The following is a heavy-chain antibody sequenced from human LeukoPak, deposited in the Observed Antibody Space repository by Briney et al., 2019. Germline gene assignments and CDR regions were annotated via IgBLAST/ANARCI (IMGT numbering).Heavy chain of an antibody. J-gene: IGHJ4*02. CDR1: GGTFSSYA. CDR2: IIPILGIA. Sequence: SVKVSCKASGGTFSSYAISWVRQAPGQGLEWMGRIIPILGIANYAQKFQGRVTITADKSTSTAYMELSSLRSEDTAVYYCASSVTGTTWGDLDYWGQGTLVTVSS. D-gene: IGHD1-7*01. CDR3: ASSVTGTTWGDLDY. V-gene: IGHV1-69*04.